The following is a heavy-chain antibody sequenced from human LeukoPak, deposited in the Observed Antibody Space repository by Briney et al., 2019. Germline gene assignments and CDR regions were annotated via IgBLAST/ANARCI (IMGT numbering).Heavy chain of an antibody. Sequence: SETLSLTCSDSGGSLSKYHWSWIRQPPGKGLEWIGYVFYTGNANYSPSFKSRVTISVDTSKNQFSLKLNSVTAADTAVYYCARHLITGTTYRQGFDIWGQGTMVAVSS. CDR3: ARHLITGTTYRQGFDI. CDR1: GGSLSKYH. J-gene: IGHJ3*02. D-gene: IGHD1-1*01. V-gene: IGHV4-59*08. CDR2: VFYTGNA.